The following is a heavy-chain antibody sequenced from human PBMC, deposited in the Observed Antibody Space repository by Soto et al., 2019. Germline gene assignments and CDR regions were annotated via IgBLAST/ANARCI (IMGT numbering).Heavy chain of an antibody. J-gene: IGHJ4*02. D-gene: IGHD3-10*01. CDR3: ARIVWFGELLRPYYFAY. CDR2: IYYSGST. V-gene: IGHV4-39*02. CDR1: GGSISGSPYY. Sequence: SETLSLTCTVSGGSISGSPYYWGWIPQPPGKGLEWIGNIYYSGSTYYNPSLKSRVTISVDTSKNHFSLRLSSVTAADTAVYYCARIVWFGELLRPYYFAYWGQGTLVTVSS.